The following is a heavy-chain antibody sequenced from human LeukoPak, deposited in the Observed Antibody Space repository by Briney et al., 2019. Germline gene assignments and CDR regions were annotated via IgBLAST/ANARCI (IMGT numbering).Heavy chain of an antibody. V-gene: IGHV4-34*01. D-gene: IGHD1-20*01. Sequence: SETLSLTCAVYGGSFSPYYWSWIRQSPDKGLEWIGEINHSRSTNYNPSLKSRVTISVDTSKNQFSLKLSSVTAADTAVYYCARITGGATYYYYYYMDVWGKGTTVTISS. CDR2: INHSRST. J-gene: IGHJ6*03. CDR1: GGSFSPYY. CDR3: ARITGGATYYYYYYMDV.